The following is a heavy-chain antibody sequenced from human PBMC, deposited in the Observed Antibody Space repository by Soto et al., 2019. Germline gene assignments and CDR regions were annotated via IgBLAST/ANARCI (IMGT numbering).Heavy chain of an antibody. D-gene: IGHD2-2*01. J-gene: IGHJ6*02. V-gene: IGHV4-39*01. CDR3: ATLGYCSSTSCYGYYYYGMDV. CDR2: IYYSVST. CDR1: GGSISSSSYY. Sequence: QLQPQESGPGLVKPSETLSLTCTVSGGSISSSSYYWGWIRQPPGKGLEWIGSIYYSVSTYYNPSLKSRVTISVDTSKNQFSLKLSSVTAEDTAVYYCATLGYCSSTSCYGYYYYGMDVWGQGTTVTVSS.